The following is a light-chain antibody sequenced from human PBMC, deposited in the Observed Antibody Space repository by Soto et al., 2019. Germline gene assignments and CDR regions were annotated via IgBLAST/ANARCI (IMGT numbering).Light chain of an antibody. J-gene: IGKJ2*03. Sequence: ETVMTQSPDTLSVSPGESATLSCRASQDVSTNLAWFQQKPGQTPRLVLYGASKRATGIPARFSGSGSGRHFTLTISSLQYEDFGVYYCQHYNNWPPYSFGQGTKVEIK. V-gene: IGKV3-15*01. CDR1: QDVSTN. CDR2: GAS. CDR3: QHYNNWPPYS.